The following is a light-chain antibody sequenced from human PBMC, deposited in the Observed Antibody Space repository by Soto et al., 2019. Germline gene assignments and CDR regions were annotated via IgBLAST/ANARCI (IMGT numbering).Light chain of an antibody. CDR1: SSDVGGYNY. CDR3: SSYTSSSTYV. J-gene: IGLJ1*01. CDR2: DVS. V-gene: IGLV2-14*01. Sequence: QSVLTQPASVSGSPGQSITISCTGTSSDVGGYNYVSWYQQHPGKAPKLMIYDVSNRPSGVSNRLSGSKSGNTASLTISGLQAEGEADYYCSSYTSSSTYVFGTGTKVTVL.